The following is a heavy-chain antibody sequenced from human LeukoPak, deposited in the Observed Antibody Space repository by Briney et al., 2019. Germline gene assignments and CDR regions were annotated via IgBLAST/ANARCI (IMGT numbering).Heavy chain of an antibody. J-gene: IGHJ4*02. V-gene: IGHV3-53*01. CDR2: IYSDGRT. Sequence: GGSLRLSCAASGFTVSSNYMSWVRQAPGKGLEWASVIYSDGRTYYADSVKGRFTISRDNSKNTLYLQMNSLRAEDTAVYYCARAPGGTQASSGYFDYWGQGTLVTVSS. D-gene: IGHD3-22*01. CDR1: GFTVSSNY. CDR3: ARAPGGTQASSGYFDY.